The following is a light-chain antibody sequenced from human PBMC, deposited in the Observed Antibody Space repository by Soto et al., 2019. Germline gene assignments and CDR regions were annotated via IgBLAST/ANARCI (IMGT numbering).Light chain of an antibody. CDR3: SSFTSAYTFV. J-gene: IGLJ1*01. V-gene: IGLV2-14*01. CDR1: SSDVGGYNY. Sequence: QSALTQPASVSGSAGQSIAISCTGTSSDVGGYNYVSWYQQHPGKAPKLLLSEVSNRPSGVSDRFSGSKSGNTASLTISGLQTQDEADYYCSSFTSAYTFVFGTGTKVSV. CDR2: EVS.